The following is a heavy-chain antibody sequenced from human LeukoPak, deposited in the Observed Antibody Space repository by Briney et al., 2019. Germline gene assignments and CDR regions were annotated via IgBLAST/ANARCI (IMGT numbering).Heavy chain of an antibody. Sequence: PSETLSLTCTVSGGSISSSSYYWGWIRQPPGKGLEWIGSIYYSGSTYYNPSLKSRVTISVDTSKNQFSLKLSSVTAADTAVYYCARHLMVTNWFDPWGQGTLVTVS. D-gene: IGHD3-10*01. CDR2: IYYSGST. CDR1: GGSISSSSYY. V-gene: IGHV4-39*01. J-gene: IGHJ5*02. CDR3: ARHLMVTNWFDP.